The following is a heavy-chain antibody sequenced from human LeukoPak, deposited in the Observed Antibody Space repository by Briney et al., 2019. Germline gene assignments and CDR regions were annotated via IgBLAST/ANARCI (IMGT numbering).Heavy chain of an antibody. Sequence: GGSLRLSCAASGFPFGSYAMTWVRQAPGKGLERVSVIYSGGSTYYSDSVKGRFTISRDNSKNTLYLQMNSLRAEDTAVYYCARDPDYYDSSGYYSQLDAFDIWGQGTMVTVSS. CDR1: GFPFGSYA. V-gene: IGHV3-66*01. D-gene: IGHD3-22*01. CDR3: ARDPDYYDSSGYYSQLDAFDI. J-gene: IGHJ3*02. CDR2: IYSGGST.